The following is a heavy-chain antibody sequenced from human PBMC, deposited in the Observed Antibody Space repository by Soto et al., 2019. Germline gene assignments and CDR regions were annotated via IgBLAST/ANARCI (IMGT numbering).Heavy chain of an antibody. J-gene: IGHJ3*02. V-gene: IGHV3-23*01. D-gene: IGHD3-22*01. CDR1: GFTFSIHA. CDR2: ISGSGGRT. Sequence: EVQLLESGGGLVQPGGSLRLSCAASGFTFSIHAMSWVRQAPGKGLEWVSTISGSGGRTYYADSVKGRFTISRDNSKNTLYLQMNSLRAEDTAVYYCARSVILYYDMQAFDMWGQGTMVAVSS. CDR3: ARSVILYYDMQAFDM.